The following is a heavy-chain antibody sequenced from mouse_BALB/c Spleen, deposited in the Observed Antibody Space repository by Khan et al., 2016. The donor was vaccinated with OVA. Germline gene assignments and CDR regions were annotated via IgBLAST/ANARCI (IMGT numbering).Heavy chain of an antibody. J-gene: IGHJ3*01. CDR3: ARSPHGNFAY. CDR1: GFTFSTYA. V-gene: IGHV5-9-3*01. CDR2: ISSDGDYT. D-gene: IGHD2-1*01. Sequence: EVQLVESGGGLVKPGGSLKLSCAASGFTFSTYAMSWVRQTPEKRLEWVATISSDGDYTYFPDNVTGRFTISRDNAKNTLCLQRTSLRSEDTAMYYCARSPHGNFAYWGQGTLVTVSA.